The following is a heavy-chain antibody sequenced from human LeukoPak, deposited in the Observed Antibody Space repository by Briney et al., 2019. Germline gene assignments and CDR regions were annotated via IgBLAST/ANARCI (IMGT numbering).Heavy chain of an antibody. Sequence: GGSLRLSCAASGFTFSSYAMTWVRQAPGKGLEWVSGISGSDGSTYYADSVKGRFTISRDNSKDTLYLQLNSLRAEDTAVYYCAKGRSGSYSPTWDYWGQEPWSPSPQ. V-gene: IGHV3-23*01. CDR2: ISGSDGST. CDR3: AKGRSGSYSPTWDY. CDR1: GFTFSSYA. D-gene: IGHD1-26*01. J-gene: IGHJ4*01.